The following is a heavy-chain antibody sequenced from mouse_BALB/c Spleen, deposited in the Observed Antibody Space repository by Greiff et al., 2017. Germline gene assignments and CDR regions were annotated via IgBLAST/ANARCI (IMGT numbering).Heavy chain of an antibody. J-gene: IGHJ3*01. CDR3: ARGRDGYYGAY. V-gene: IGHV5-6-5*01. D-gene: IGHD2-3*01. CDR1: GFTFSSYA. Sequence: EVKLVESGGGLVKPGGSLKLSCAASGFTFSSYAMSWVRQTPEKRLEWVASISSGGSTYYPDSVKGRFTISRDNARNILYLQMSSLRSEDTAMYYCARGRDGYYGAYWGQGTLVTVSA. CDR2: ISSGGST.